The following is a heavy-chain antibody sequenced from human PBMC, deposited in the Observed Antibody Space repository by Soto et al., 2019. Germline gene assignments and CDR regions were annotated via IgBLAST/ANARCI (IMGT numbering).Heavy chain of an antibody. CDR3: ARGGGSNYYYNGMDV. D-gene: IGHD1-26*01. CDR1: GYTFTGYY. Sequence: GASVKVSCKASGYTFTGYYMHWVRQAPGQGLEWMGWINQNSGGTNYAQKFQGWVTMTRDTSISTAYMELSRLRSDDTAVYYCARGGGSNYYYNGMDVWGKGTTVTV. J-gene: IGHJ6*04. CDR2: INQNSGGT. V-gene: IGHV1-2*04.